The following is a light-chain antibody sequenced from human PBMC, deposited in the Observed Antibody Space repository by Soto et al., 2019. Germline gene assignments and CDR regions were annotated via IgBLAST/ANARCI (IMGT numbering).Light chain of an antibody. CDR1: QGISSY. CDR2: TAS. Sequence: DIQLTQSPSFLSASVGDRVTITCRASQGISSYLAWYQQKPGNAPKLLIYTASTLQSGVPSRFSGSGSGTEFTLTISSLQPEDFATYYCQQLDSYPLTLGPGTKVDIK. CDR3: QQLDSYPLT. J-gene: IGKJ3*01. V-gene: IGKV1-9*01.